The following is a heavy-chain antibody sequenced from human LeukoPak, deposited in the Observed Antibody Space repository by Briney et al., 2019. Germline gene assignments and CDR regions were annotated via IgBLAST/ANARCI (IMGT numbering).Heavy chain of an antibody. CDR3: ARRDSRGFSFDY. Sequence: ASVKVSCKASGYTFTTCYMHWVRQAPGQGLEWMGIINPSAGSTSYAQKFQGRVTMTTDTSTGTVYMELSSLRSEDTAMYYCARRDSRGFSFDYWGQGTLVTVSS. D-gene: IGHD3-22*01. CDR2: INPSAGST. J-gene: IGHJ4*02. CDR1: GYTFTTCY. V-gene: IGHV1-46*01.